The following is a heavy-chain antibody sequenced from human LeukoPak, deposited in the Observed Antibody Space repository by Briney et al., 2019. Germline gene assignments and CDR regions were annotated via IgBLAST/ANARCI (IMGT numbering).Heavy chain of an antibody. CDR2: IWYDGSNK. D-gene: IGHD6-13*01. V-gene: IGHV3-33*01. CDR1: GFTFSSYG. Sequence: PGRSLRLSCAASGFTFSSYGMHWVRQAPGKGLEGVAVIWYDGSNKYYADSAEGRFTISRDNSKNTLHLQMNSLRAEDTAVYYCARDLLTHSSSWYIFAYYYYGMDVWGQGTTVTVSS. J-gene: IGHJ6*02. CDR3: ARDLLTHSSSWYIFAYYYYGMDV.